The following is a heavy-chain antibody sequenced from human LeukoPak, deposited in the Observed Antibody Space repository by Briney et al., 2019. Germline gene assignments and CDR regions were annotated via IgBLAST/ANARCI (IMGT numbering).Heavy chain of an antibody. J-gene: IGHJ4*02. D-gene: IGHD4-17*01. V-gene: IGHV1-46*01. Sequence: ASVKVSCKASGYTFTSYYMHWVRQAPGQGLEWMGIINPSGGSTIYAQKFQGRVNVTRDMSTSTVYMELSSLRSEDTAVYYCARDGTTVTTGPGYWGQGTLVTVSS. CDR3: ARDGTTVTTGPGY. CDR2: INPSGGST. CDR1: GYTFTSYY.